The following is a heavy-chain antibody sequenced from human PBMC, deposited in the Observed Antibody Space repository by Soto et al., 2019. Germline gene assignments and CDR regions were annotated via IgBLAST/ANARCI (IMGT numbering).Heavy chain of an antibody. CDR2: IPYDGSNK. J-gene: IGHJ4*02. V-gene: IGHV3-30*18. D-gene: IGHD3-10*01. CDR1: GFTFSSYG. Sequence: GGSLRLSCAASGFTFSSYGMHWVRQAPGKGLEWVAVIPYDGSNKYYADSVKGRFTISRDNSKNTLYLQMNSLRAEDTAVYYCAKGALLWFGEPFDYWGQGTLVTVSS. CDR3: AKGALLWFGEPFDY.